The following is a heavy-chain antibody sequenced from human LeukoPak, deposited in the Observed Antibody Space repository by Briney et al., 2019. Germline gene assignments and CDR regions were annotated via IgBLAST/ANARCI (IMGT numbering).Heavy chain of an antibody. Sequence: PGGSLRLSCAASGFTFSAYGMNWVRQAPGKGLEWVSAITDSSTSTYYADSVKGRFTISRHNSKNTLYLQMNSLRAEDTAVYYCAKGSSSSRPYYFDYWGQGTLVTVSS. V-gene: IGHV3-23*01. CDR2: ITDSSTST. CDR3: AKGSSSSRPYYFDY. J-gene: IGHJ4*02. D-gene: IGHD6-13*01. CDR1: GFTFSAYG.